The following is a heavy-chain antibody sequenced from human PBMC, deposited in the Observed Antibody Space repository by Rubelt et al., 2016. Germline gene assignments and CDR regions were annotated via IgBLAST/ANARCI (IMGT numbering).Heavy chain of an antibody. CDR2: IKQDGSEK. V-gene: IGHV3-7*01. CDR3: SRYRPCSSTTCYHAFDI. Sequence: EVQLVESGGGLVQPGGSLRLSCAASGFTFSSYWMSWVRQAPGKGLEWVANIKQDGSEKYYVDSVKGRFTISRDKAQNSLYLQMNGLRSEDTAVYYCSRYRPCSSTTCYHAFDIWGQGTMVTVSS. D-gene: IGHD2-2*01. CDR1: GFTFSSYW. J-gene: IGHJ3*02.